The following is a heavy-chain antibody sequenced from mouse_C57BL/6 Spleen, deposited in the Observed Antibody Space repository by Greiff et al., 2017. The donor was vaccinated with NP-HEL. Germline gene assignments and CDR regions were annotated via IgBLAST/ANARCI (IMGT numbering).Heavy chain of an antibody. J-gene: IGHJ3*01. V-gene: IGHV1-55*01. Sequence: VQLQQPGAELVKPGASVKMSCKASGYTFTSYWITWVKQRPGQGLEWIGDIYPGSGSTNYNEKFKSKATLTVDTSSSTAYMQLISLTSEDSAVYYCAREDYYGSTWFAYWGQGTLVTVSA. CDR2: IYPGSGST. CDR1: GYTFTSYW. D-gene: IGHD1-1*01. CDR3: AREDYYGSTWFAY.